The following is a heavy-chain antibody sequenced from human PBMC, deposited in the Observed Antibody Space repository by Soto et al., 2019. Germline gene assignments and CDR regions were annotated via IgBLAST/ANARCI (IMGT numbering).Heavy chain of an antibody. J-gene: IGHJ4*02. Sequence: QVHLVESGGSVVQPGRSLRLSCAASGFTFGSYAMHWVRQAPGGALEWVAVISYDGFNRYYAESVKGRFTISRDNSKNTLYLQMDNLKPDDAAVYFRAGVVDEGGSFYDWGQGTLVTVSS. D-gene: IGHD1-26*01. CDR1: GFTFGSYA. V-gene: IGHV3-30*01. CDR3: AGVVDEGGSFYD. CDR2: ISYDGFNR.